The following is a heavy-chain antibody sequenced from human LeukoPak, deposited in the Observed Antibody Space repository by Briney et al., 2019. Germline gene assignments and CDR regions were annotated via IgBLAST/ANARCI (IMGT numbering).Heavy chain of an antibody. CDR1: GFTFSSYG. CDR3: AKGAAGEALDI. V-gene: IGHV3-30*18. Sequence: GGSLRLSCAASGFTFSSYGMHWVRQAPGKGLEWVAVISYDGSNKYYADSVKGRFTISRDNSKNTLYLQMNSLRAEDTAVYYCAKGAAGEALDIWGQGTMVTVSS. J-gene: IGHJ3*02. CDR2: ISYDGSNK. D-gene: IGHD6-13*01.